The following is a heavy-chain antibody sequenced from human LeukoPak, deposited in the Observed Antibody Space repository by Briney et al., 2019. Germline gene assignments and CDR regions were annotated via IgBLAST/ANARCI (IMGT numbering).Heavy chain of an antibody. CDR1: GYTFTGYY. Sequence: GASVTVSCKASGYTFTGYYMHWVRQAPGQGLEWMGWINPNSGGTNYAQKFQGRVTMTRDTSISTAYMELSRLRSDDTAVYYCARLPYYYDSSGYRVLDYWGQGTLVTVSS. D-gene: IGHD3-22*01. J-gene: IGHJ4*02. CDR3: ARLPYYYDSSGYRVLDY. V-gene: IGHV1-2*02. CDR2: INPNSGGT.